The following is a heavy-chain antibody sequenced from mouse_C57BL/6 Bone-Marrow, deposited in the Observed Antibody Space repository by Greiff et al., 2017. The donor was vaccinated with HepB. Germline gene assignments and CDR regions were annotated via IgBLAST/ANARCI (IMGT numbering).Heavy chain of an antibody. Sequence: EVKVEESGGGLVQPGGSMKLSCVASGFTFSNYWMNWVRQSPEKGLEWVAQIRLKSDNYATHYAESVKGRFTISRDDSKSSVYLQMNNLRAEDTGIYYCTGRPTLDYWGQGTTLTVSS. J-gene: IGHJ2*01. CDR1: GFTFSNYW. D-gene: IGHD2-10*01. CDR2: IRLKSDNYAT. CDR3: TGRPTLDY. V-gene: IGHV6-3*01.